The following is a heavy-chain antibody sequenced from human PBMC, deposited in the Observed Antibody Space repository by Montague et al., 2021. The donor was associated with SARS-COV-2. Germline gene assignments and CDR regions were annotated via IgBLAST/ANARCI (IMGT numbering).Heavy chain of an antibody. Sequence: SLRLSCAASGFTFSSYAMHWVRQAPGKGLEWVAVISYDGSNKYYADSVKGRFTISRDNSKNTLYLQMNSLRAEDTAVYYCARVVGSYYGMDAWGQGTTVTISS. CDR2: ISYDGSNK. CDR3: ARVVGSYYGMDA. D-gene: IGHD2-15*01. V-gene: IGHV3-30*01. J-gene: IGHJ6*02. CDR1: GFTFSSYA.